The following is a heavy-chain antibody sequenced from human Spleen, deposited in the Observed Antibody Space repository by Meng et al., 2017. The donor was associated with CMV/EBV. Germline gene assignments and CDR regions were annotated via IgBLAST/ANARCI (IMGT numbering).Heavy chain of an antibody. CDR1: GGSIRSSSYD. D-gene: IGHD5-24*01. Sequence: SETLSLTCTVSGGSIRSSSYDWGWIRQPPGKGLEWIGTIYYSGSTYYNLSLKSGDTISVDTSKKQVPLKVNSVTAADTAVYYCAREERDGYLDYWGQGTLVTVSS. J-gene: IGHJ4*02. CDR2: IYYSGST. CDR3: AREERDGYLDY. V-gene: IGHV4-39*06.